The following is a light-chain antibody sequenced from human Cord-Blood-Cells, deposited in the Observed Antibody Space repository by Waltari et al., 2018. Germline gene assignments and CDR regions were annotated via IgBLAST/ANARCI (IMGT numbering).Light chain of an antibody. CDR2: DAS. V-gene: IGKV1-33*01. CDR3: QQYDNLPLT. CDR1: QDISNY. J-gene: IGKJ4*01. Sequence: DIQMTPSPSSLSASVGHRVTITCQASQDISNYLNWYQQKSGKAPKLLIYDASNLETGVPSRFSGSGSGTDFTFTISSLQPEDIATYYCQQYDNLPLTFGGGTKVEIK.